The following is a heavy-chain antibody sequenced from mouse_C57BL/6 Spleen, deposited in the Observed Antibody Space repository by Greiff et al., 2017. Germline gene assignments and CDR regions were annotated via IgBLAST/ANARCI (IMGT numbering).Heavy chain of an antibody. Sequence: DVQLVASGGGLVKPGGSLTLSCAASGFTFSDYGMHWVRQAPEKGLECVAYISSGCIPIYYADTVKGRFTISRDNAKNTLFLQMTSLRSEDTAMYYCAREGAAYGEGYAMDYWGQGTSVTVSS. CDR2: ISSGCIPI. V-gene: IGHV5-17*01. CDR3: AREGAAYGEGYAMDY. CDR1: GFTFSDYG. J-gene: IGHJ4*01. D-gene: IGHD1-2*01.